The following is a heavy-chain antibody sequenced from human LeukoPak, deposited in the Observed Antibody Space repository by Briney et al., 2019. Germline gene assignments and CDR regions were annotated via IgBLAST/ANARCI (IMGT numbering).Heavy chain of an antibody. CDR1: GYTFISYG. CDR2: ISAYNGNT. Sequence: ASVKVSCKASGYTFISYGISWVRQAPGQGLEWMGWISAYNGNTNYAQKLQGRVTMTTDTPTSTAYMELRSLRSDDTAVYYCARSQLLWFGELLDYFDYWGQGTLVTVSS. J-gene: IGHJ4*02. V-gene: IGHV1-18*01. CDR3: ARSQLLWFGELLDYFDY. D-gene: IGHD3-10*01.